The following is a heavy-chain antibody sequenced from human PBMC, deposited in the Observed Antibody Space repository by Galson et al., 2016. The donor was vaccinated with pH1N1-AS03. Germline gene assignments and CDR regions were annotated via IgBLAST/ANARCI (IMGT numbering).Heavy chain of an antibody. CDR2: IYHGGTT. CDR1: GSSIISDNY. V-gene: IGHV4-38-2*01. J-gene: IGHJ4*02. D-gene: IGHD3-9*01. CDR3: ASLVVDYYILTGYYHYFDN. Sequence: TLSLTCGVSGSSIISDNYWGWIRQPPERGLEWIGSIYHGGTTYYNPSLKSRVTVSVDTSKNQFSLKLTSVTAADTAVYYCASLVVDYYILTGYYHYFDNWGQGTLVSVSS.